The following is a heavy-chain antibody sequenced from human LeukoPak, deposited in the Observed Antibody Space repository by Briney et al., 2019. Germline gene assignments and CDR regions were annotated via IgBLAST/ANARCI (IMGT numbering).Heavy chain of an antibody. Sequence: GGSLRLSCAASGFTFSSYAMSWVRQARGKGLEWVSAISASGGSTYYADSVKGRFTISRDNSKNTLYLQMNSLRAEDTAVYYCANGERSSSWLVDFDYWGQGTLVTVSS. CDR3: ANGERSSSWLVDFDY. CDR2: ISASGGST. J-gene: IGHJ4*02. V-gene: IGHV3-23*01. CDR1: GFTFSSYA. D-gene: IGHD6-13*01.